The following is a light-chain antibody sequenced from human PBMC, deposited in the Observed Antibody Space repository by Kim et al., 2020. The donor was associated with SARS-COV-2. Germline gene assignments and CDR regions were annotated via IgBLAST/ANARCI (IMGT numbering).Light chain of an antibody. CDR1: SGSIASNY. Sequence: NFMLTQPHSVSESPGKTVTISCTGSSGSIASNYVQWFQQRPGSAPTTVIYEDNQRPSGVPDRFSGSIDSSSNSASLTISGLKTEDEAAYYCQSYDSSPWVFGGGTQLTVL. CDR3: QSYDSSPWV. CDR2: EDN. V-gene: IGLV6-57*02. J-gene: IGLJ3*02.